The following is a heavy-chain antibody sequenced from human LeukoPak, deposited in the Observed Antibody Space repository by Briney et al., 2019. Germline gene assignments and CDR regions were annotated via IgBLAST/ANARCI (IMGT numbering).Heavy chain of an antibody. CDR3: ARGASGSYFWFDP. D-gene: IGHD1-26*01. CDR1: GRSISSYY. V-gene: IGHV4-59*01. J-gene: IGHJ5*02. CDR2: IYYSGST. Sequence: SETLSLTCTVSGRSISSYYGSWIRHPPGKGLEWIGYIYYSGSTNYNPSLKSRVTISVDTSKNQFSLKLSSVTAADTAVYYCARGASGSYFWFDPWGQGTLVTVSS.